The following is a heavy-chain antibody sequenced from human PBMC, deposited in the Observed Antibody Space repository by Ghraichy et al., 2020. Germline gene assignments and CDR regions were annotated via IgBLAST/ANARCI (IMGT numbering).Heavy chain of an antibody. D-gene: IGHD2-2*01. CDR2: IIPIFGTA. Sequence: SVKVSCKASGGTFSSYAISWVRQAPGQGLEWMGGIIPIFGTANYAQKFQGRVTITADESTSTAYMELSSLRSEDTAVYYCATRKDIVVIPAAPNLYCYYGMDGWGQGTTVTVSS. CDR1: GGTFSSYA. V-gene: IGHV1-69*13. J-gene: IGHJ6*02. CDR3: ATRKDIVVIPAAPNLYCYYGMDG.